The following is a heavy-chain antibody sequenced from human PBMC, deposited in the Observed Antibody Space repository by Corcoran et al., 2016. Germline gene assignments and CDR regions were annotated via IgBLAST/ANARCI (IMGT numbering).Heavy chain of an antibody. V-gene: IGHV3-7*01. Sequence: EGQLVESGGGLVQPGGSLRLSCAAYGFTFDTYWMNWVRQAPGKGLEWVAHIKGGDNEKYYVDSVKGRFTISRDNDKKLVYLQMNSLRAEDTAVYYCGRSSWNDYWGQGTLVTVSS. CDR1: GFTFDTYW. D-gene: IGHD6-13*01. CDR3: GRSSWNDY. CDR2: IKGGDNEK. J-gene: IGHJ4*02.